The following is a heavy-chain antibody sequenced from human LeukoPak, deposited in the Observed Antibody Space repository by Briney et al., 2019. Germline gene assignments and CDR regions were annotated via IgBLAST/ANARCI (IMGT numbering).Heavy chain of an antibody. V-gene: IGHV3-30-3*01. D-gene: IGHD6-19*01. CDR2: ISYDGSNK. CDR1: GFTFSSYA. Sequence: GKSLRLSCAASGFTFSSYAMHWVRQAPGKGLEWVAVISYDGSNKYYADSVKGRFTISRDNSKNTLYLQMNSLRAEDTAVYYCAREEQWLAPFDYWGQGTLVTVSS. CDR3: AREEQWLAPFDY. J-gene: IGHJ4*02.